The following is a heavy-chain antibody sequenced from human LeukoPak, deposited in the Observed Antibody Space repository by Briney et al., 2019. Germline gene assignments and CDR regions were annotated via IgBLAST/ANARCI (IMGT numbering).Heavy chain of an antibody. V-gene: IGHV3-23*01. CDR3: AKGTYYYDSSAVPL. J-gene: IGHJ4*02. CDR1: GFTFSSYA. Sequence: PGGSLRLSCAASGFTFSSYAMGWVRQAPGKGLEWVSAISGSGGSTYYADSVKGRFTISRDNSKNTLYLQMNSLRAEDTAVYYCAKGTYYYDSSAVPLWGQGTLITVSS. CDR2: ISGSGGST. D-gene: IGHD3-22*01.